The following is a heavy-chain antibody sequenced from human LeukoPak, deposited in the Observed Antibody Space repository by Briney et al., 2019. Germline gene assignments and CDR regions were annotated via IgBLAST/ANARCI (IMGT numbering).Heavy chain of an antibody. J-gene: IGHJ1*01. CDR3: ARLGYQLLFGRAEYFQH. CDR2: INHSGST. Sequence: MSSETLSLICTVSGGSISSDYWSWIRQPPGKGLEWIGEINHSGSTNYNPSLKSRVTISVDTSKNQFSLKLSSVTAADTAVYYCARLGYQLLFGRAEYFQHWGQGTLVTVSS. D-gene: IGHD2-2*01. V-gene: IGHV4-34*01. CDR1: GGSISSDY.